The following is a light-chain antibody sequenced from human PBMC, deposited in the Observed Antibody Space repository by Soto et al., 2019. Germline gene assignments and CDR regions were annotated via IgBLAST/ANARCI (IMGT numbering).Light chain of an antibody. CDR3: HQSYGTPPT. V-gene: IGKV1-39*01. Sequence: SAISAXVGDXITIXXRASQRISNHLNWYQQKPGKAPKLLILAAWSLKSGVPSRFSGSGSGPDFTLTLRSLQPEDYAPYYCHQSYGTPPTFR. CDR2: AAW. CDR1: QRISNH. J-gene: IGKJ1*01.